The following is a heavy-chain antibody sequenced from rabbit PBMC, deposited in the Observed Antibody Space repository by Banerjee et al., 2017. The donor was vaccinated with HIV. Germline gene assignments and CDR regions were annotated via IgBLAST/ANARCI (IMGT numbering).Heavy chain of an antibody. CDR3: ARAGGYADYGYDI. D-gene: IGHD6-1*01. V-gene: IGHV1S45*01. J-gene: IGHJ2*01. CDR1: GFDFSSSYC. CDR2: IYTSSAGT. Sequence: QQQLEESGGGLVKPEGSLTLTCKASGFDFSSSYCMCWVRQAPGKGLEWIGCIYTSSAGTWYASWAKGRFTISKTSSTTVTLQMTSLTAADTATYFCARAGGYADYGYDIWGPGTLVTVS.